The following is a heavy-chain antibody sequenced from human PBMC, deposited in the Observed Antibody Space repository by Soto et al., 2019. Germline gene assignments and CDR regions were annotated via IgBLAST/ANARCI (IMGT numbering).Heavy chain of an antibody. D-gene: IGHD6-13*01. Sequence: SETLSLTCAVSGGSISSGGYSWSWIRQPPGKGLEWIGYIYHSGSTYYNPSLKSRVTISVDRSKNQFSLKLSSVTAADTAVYYCARAAAGINWFDPWGQGTLVTVSS. CDR2: IYHSGST. V-gene: IGHV4-30-2*01. J-gene: IGHJ5*02. CDR3: ARAAAGINWFDP. CDR1: GGSISSGGYS.